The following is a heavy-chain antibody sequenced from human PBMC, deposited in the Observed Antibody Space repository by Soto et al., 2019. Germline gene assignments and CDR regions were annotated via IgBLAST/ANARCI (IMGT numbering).Heavy chain of an antibody. CDR3: ARVGHYYDSSGSPRRAFDI. CDR1: GYTFTGYY. D-gene: IGHD3-22*01. V-gene: IGHV1-2*02. Sequence: GASVKVSCKASGYTFTGYYMHWVRQAPGQGLEWMGWINPNSGGTNYAQKFQGRVTMTRDTSISTAYMELSRLRSDDTAVYYCARVGHYYDSSGSPRRAFDIWGQGTMVTVSS. CDR2: INPNSGGT. J-gene: IGHJ3*02.